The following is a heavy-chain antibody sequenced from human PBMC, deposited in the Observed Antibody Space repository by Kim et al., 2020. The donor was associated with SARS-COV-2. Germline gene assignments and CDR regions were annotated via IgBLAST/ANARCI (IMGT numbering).Heavy chain of an antibody. V-gene: IGHV4-39*01. J-gene: IGHJ5*02. CDR1: GGSISSSSYY. CDR2: IYYSGST. CDR3: ARGGEWELLLPSNNWFDP. Sequence: SETLSLTCTVSGGSISSSSYYWGWIRQPPGKGLEWIGSIYYSGSTYYNPSLKSRVTISVDTSKNQFSLKLSSVTAADTAVYYCARGGEWELLLPSNNWFDPWGQGTLVTVSS. D-gene: IGHD1-26*01.